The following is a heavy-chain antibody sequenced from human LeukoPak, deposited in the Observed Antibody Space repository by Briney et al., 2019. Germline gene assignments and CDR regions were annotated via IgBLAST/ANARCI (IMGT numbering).Heavy chain of an antibody. Sequence: GRYLRLSCAASGFTFSSYGMHWVRPAPGKGLEWVAVIWYDGSNKYYADSVKGRFTISRDNSKNTLYLQINSLRAEDTAVYYCAKDHGSYYAFDYWGQGTLVTVAS. CDR3: AKDHGSYYAFDY. CDR1: GFTFSSYG. J-gene: IGHJ4*02. D-gene: IGHD1-26*01. CDR2: IWYDGSNK. V-gene: IGHV3-33*06.